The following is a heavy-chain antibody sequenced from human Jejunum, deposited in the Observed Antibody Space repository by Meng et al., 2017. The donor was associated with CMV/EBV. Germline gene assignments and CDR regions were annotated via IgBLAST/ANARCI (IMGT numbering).Heavy chain of an antibody. Sequence: NYWIGWVRQMAGKGPEWMGIIYPADSDTRYSPAFQGQVTISADKSISTAFLQWSSLKASDTAMYYCARGAGRITVFGVVMSWFDPWGQGTLVTVSS. CDR1: NYW. D-gene: IGHD3-3*01. V-gene: IGHV5-51*01. CDR2: IYPADSDT. J-gene: IGHJ5*02. CDR3: ARGAGRITVFGVVMSWFDP.